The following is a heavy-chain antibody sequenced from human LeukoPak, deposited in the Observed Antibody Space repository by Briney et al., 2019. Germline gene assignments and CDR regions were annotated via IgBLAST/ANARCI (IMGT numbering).Heavy chain of an antibody. CDR2: ISGSGGST. D-gene: IGHD1-26*01. CDR1: GFTFTSHA. CDR3: AKAKGGHYYYYMDV. J-gene: IGHJ6*03. Sequence: GGSLSLSCAASGFTFTSHAMSWVRQAPGKGLEWVSIISGSGGSTYYADSVKGRFTISRDNSKNTRYLQMNSLRAEDTAVYYCAKAKGGHYYYYMDVWGKGTTVTVSS. V-gene: IGHV3-23*01.